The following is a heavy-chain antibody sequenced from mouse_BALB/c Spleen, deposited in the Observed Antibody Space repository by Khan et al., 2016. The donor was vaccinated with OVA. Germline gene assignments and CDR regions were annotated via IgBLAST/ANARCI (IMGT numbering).Heavy chain of an antibody. Sequence: VQLQQSGPELVKPGASVRISCKASGYTFTDYYINWMKQRPGQGLEWIGWIYPGNINTKYNEKFEDKATLTADKSSTTAYMQLSSLTSENSAVSFCARECYYGNYRAWFAYWGQGTLVTVSA. J-gene: IGHJ3*01. CDR1: GYTFTDYY. CDR2: IYPGNINT. CDR3: ARECYYGNYRAWFAY. V-gene: IGHV1S56*01. D-gene: IGHD2-1*01.